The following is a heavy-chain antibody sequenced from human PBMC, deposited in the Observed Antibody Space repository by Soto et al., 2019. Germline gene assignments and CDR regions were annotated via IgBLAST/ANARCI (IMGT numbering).Heavy chain of an antibody. D-gene: IGHD2-2*01. CDR1: GYSFTSYW. CDR3: ARYSDRYCSSTSCYDAFDI. V-gene: IGHV5-51*01. CDR2: IYPGDSDT. Sequence: PGESLKISGKGSGYSFTSYWIGWVRQMPGKGLEWMGIIYPGDSDTRYSPSFQGQVTISADKSISTAYLQWSSLKASDTAMYYCARYSDRYCSSTSCYDAFDIWGQGTMVTVSS. J-gene: IGHJ3*02.